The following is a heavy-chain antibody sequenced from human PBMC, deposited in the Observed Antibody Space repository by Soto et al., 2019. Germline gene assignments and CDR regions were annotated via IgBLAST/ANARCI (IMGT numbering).Heavy chain of an antibody. Sequence: SGPTLVNPTQTLTLTCTFSAFSLSTSGVGVGWIRQPPGKALEWLALIYWDDDKRYSPSLKSRLTITKDTSKNQVVLTMTNMDPVDTATYYCAHSLIGYYYDSSGSNWFDPWGQGTLVTVSS. CDR2: IYWDDDK. CDR3: AHSLIGYYYDSSGSNWFDP. V-gene: IGHV2-5*02. J-gene: IGHJ5*02. CDR1: AFSLSTSGVG. D-gene: IGHD3-22*01.